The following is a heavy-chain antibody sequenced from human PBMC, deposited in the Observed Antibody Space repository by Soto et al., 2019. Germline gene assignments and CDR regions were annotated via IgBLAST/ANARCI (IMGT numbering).Heavy chain of an antibody. CDR2: IVPIVDTS. J-gene: IGHJ4*02. Sequence: QVQLVQSGAEVRQPASSVKVSCKTSGGTFSSYAISWVRQAPGQGLEWMGGIVPIVDTSTFAQKFQGRVTITADESTSAVYMELSSLRSDDTAVDYCVRVVAIPGYPDNWGQGTLVNVSS. CDR3: VRVVAIPGYPDN. CDR1: GGTFSSYA. V-gene: IGHV1-69*12. D-gene: IGHD5-12*01.